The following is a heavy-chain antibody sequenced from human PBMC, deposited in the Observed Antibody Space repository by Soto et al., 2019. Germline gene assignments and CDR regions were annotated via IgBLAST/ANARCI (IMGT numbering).Heavy chain of an antibody. D-gene: IGHD3-16*01. CDR2: IYYSGST. CDR1: GGSISSCDYY. Sequence: PSETLSLTCTVSGGSISSCDYYWSWIRQPPGKGLEWIGYIYYSGSTYYNPSLKSRVTISVGTSKNQFSLNRSSVTAADTDVYNWARMVPPHPLYLHYRGKRTLVTV. CDR3: ARMVPPHPLYLHY. J-gene: IGHJ4*02. V-gene: IGHV4-30-4*01.